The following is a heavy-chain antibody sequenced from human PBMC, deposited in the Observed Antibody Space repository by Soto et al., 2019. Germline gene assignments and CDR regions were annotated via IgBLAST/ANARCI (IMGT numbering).Heavy chain of an antibody. V-gene: IGHV3-11*01. Sequence: GGSLRLSCAASGFTFSDYYMSWIRQAPGKGREWVSYISSSGSTIYYAASVKGRFTISRDNAKNSLYLQMNSVRAEDTAVYYCASSEGQQPYYFDYWGQGTLVTVSS. CDR3: ASSEGQQPYYFDY. CDR1: GFTFSDYY. D-gene: IGHD6-13*01. J-gene: IGHJ4*02. CDR2: ISSSGSTI.